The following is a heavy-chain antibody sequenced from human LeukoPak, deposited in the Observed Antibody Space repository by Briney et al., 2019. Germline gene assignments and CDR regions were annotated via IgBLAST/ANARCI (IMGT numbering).Heavy chain of an antibody. CDR3: ARVGPAAIAFDY. CDR2: IYYSGST. CDR1: GGSISSGDYY. V-gene: IGHV4-30-4*01. Sequence: SETLSLTCTVSGGSISSGDYYWSWIRQPPGKGLEWIGYIYYSGSTYYNPSLKCRVTISVDTSKNQFSLKLSSVTAADTAVYYCARVGPAAIAFDYWGQGTLVTVSS. J-gene: IGHJ4*02. D-gene: IGHD2-2*01.